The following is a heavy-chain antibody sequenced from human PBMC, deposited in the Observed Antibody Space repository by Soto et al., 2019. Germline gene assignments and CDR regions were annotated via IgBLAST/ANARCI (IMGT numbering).Heavy chain of an antibody. Sequence: SETLSLTCTVSGGSISSGGYYWSWIRQHPGKGLEWIGYIYYSGSTYYNPSLKSRVTISVDTSKNQFSLKLSSVTAADTAVYYCARDANSSGWYVRFDPWGQGTLVTVSS. CDR1: GGSISSGGYY. CDR3: ARDANSSGWYVRFDP. CDR2: IYYSGST. J-gene: IGHJ5*02. V-gene: IGHV4-31*03. D-gene: IGHD6-19*01.